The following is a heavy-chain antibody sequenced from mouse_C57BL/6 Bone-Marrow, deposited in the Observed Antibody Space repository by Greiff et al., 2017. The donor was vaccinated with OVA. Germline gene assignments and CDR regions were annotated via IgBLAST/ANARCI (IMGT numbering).Heavy chain of an antibody. CDR3: ARVTYYYGSSLYAMDY. J-gene: IGHJ4*01. D-gene: IGHD1-1*01. Sequence: EVKLMESGGDLVKPGGSLKLSCAASGFTFSSYGMSWVRQTPDKRLEWVATISSGGSYTYYPDSVKGRFTISRDNAKNTLYLQMSSLKSEDTAMYYCARVTYYYGSSLYAMDYWGQGTSVTVSS. V-gene: IGHV5-6*01. CDR2: ISSGGSYT. CDR1: GFTFSSYG.